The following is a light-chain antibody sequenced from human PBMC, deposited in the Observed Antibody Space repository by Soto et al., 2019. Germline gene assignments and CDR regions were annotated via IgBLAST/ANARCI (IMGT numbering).Light chain of an antibody. CDR1: QSVSSS. J-gene: IGKJ2*01. V-gene: IGKV1-5*01. Sequence: DIQMTQSPSTLSAFVGDRVTITCRASQSVSSSLAWYQQKPGKAPKLLIYDASTLASGVPSRFSGSVYGTEFTLTISSLQSGDFAAYYCQQYESFSPYTFGQGTRLEIK. CDR3: QQYESFSPYT. CDR2: DAS.